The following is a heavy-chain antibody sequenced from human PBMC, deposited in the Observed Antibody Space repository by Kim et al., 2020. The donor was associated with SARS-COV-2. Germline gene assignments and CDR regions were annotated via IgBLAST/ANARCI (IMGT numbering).Heavy chain of an antibody. CDR3: ARASTDWFDP. D-gene: IGHD4-17*01. Sequence: GTNYGQKFQGRVTMPKDTSISPAYMELGRLRSDDTAVYYCARASTDWFDPWGQGTLVTVSS. V-gene: IGHV1-2*02. CDR2: GT. J-gene: IGHJ5*02.